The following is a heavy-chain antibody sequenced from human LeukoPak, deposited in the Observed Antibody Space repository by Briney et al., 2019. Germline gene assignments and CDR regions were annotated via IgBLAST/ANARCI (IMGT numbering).Heavy chain of an antibody. CDR3: ARVGGYFDCPDV. CDR2: INTDGSNT. J-gene: IGHJ6*02. Sequence: GGSLRLSCAASGFTFSNYWMHWVRQAPGKGLVWVSRINTDGSNTNYADSVKGRFTISRNNAKNTLYLQMTSLRAEDTAVYYRARVGGYFDCPDVWGQGTTVTVSS. V-gene: IGHV3-74*01. D-gene: IGHD3-9*01. CDR1: GFTFSNYW.